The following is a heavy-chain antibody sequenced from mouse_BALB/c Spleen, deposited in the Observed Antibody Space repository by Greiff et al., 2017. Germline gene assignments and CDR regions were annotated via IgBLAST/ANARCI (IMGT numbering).Heavy chain of an antibody. CDR1: GYSITSDYA. Sequence: DVQLQESGPGLVKPSQSLSLTCTVTGYSITSDYAWNWIRQFPGNKLEWMGYISYSGSTSYNPSLKSRISITRDTSKNQFFLQLNSVTTEDTATYYCANGNYYAMDYWGQGTSVTVSS. J-gene: IGHJ4*01. CDR2: ISYSGST. D-gene: IGHD2-1*01. CDR3: ANGNYYAMDY. V-gene: IGHV3-2*02.